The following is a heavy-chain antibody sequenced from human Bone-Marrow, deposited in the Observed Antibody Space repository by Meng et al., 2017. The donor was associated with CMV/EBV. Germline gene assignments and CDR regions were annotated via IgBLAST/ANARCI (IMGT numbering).Heavy chain of an antibody. CDR1: GGSISSSSYY. J-gene: IGHJ4*02. D-gene: IGHD6-19*01. V-gene: IGHV4-39*07. CDR2: IYYSGST. Sequence: PLQESGPGLVKLSETLSLTCTVSGGSISSSSYYWGWIRQPPGKGLEWIGSIYYSGSTYYNPSLKSRVTISVDTSKNQFSLKLSSVTAADTAVYYCAREGAVDYYFDYWGQGTLVTVFS. CDR3: AREGAVDYYFDY.